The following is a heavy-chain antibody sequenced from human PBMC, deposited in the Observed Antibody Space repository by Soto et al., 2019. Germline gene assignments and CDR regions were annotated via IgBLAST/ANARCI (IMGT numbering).Heavy chain of an antibody. CDR2: IYYSGST. J-gene: IGHJ5*02. CDR3: ARHQTHSSSYVDP. V-gene: IGHV4-39*01. Sequence: SESLSLTCTVSGGSISSSSYYWGWIRQPPGKGLEWIGSIYYSGSTYYNPSLKSRVTISVDTSKNQFSLKLSSVTAADTAVYYCARHQTHSSSYVDPWGQGTLVTVS. CDR1: GGSISSSSYY. D-gene: IGHD6-13*01.